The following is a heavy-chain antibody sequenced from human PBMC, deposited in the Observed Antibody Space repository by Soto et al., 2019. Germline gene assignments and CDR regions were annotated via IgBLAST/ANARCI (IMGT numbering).Heavy chain of an antibody. CDR3: ARPPRYGAETGFDL. Sequence: GGSLRLSCAASGFTFSSYWMHWVRQAPGKGLVWVSRINSDGSSTSYADSVKGRFTISRDNAKNTLYLQMNSLRAEDTAVYYCARPPRYGAETGFDLWGRGTLVTVSS. D-gene: IGHD3-9*01. J-gene: IGHJ2*01. CDR1: GFTFSSYW. V-gene: IGHV3-74*01. CDR2: INSDGSST.